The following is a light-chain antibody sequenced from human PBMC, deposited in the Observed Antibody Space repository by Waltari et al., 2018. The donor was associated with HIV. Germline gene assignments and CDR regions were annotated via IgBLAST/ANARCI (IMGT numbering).Light chain of an antibody. CDR1: KVGDKS. J-gene: IGLJ1*01. CDR3: LARDSSTVAV. Sequence: SYELTQTPSVSVSSGQTVTITCSGHKVGDKSVSWYQQKPGQSPVMLIYQDTKRPSGIPARFSASNSGNTATLTIRGTQPTDEADYYCLARDSSTVAVFGTGTTVAVL. V-gene: IGLV3-1*01. CDR2: QDT.